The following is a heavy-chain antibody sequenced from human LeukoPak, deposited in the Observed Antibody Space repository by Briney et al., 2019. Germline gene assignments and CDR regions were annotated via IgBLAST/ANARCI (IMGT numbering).Heavy chain of an antibody. J-gene: IGHJ4*02. CDR3: AYGSSDDCSWTSCPPTEY. D-gene: IGHD2-2*01. CDR1: GLSFSNPA. Sequence: GGSLRLSCAASGLSFSNPAMHWVRQAPGKGLEWVAVISFDGTDKYYADSVKGRFTISRDNSKNTLYVQMSSLRGDDTGVYYCAYGSSDDCSWTSCPPTEYWGQGTLVTVSS. V-gene: IGHV3-30-3*01. CDR2: ISFDGTDK.